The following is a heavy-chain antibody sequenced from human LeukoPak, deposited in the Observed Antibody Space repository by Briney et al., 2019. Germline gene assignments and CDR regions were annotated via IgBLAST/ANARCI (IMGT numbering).Heavy chain of an antibody. Sequence: SHTLSLTCTVSGGSISSGGYFWSWIRQHPGKGLEWIGYIYYNGNTYYNPSLESRVTMSVDTSKNQFPLRLTSVTAADTAVYYCARGPAAGFFDYWGQGTLVTVSS. CDR3: ARGPAAGFFDY. D-gene: IGHD6-13*01. CDR2: IYYNGNT. V-gene: IGHV4-31*03. CDR1: GGSISSGGYF. J-gene: IGHJ4*02.